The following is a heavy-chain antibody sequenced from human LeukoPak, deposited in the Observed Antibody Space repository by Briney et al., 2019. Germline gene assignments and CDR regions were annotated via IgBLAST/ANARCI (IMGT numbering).Heavy chain of an antibody. CDR2: ISSSSSYI. CDR1: GFTFSSYS. Sequence: GGSLRLSCAASGFTFSSYSMNWVRQAPGKGLEWVSSISSSSSYIYYADSVKGRFTISRDNAKNSLYLQMNSLRAEDTAVYYCARAPPSHGMDVWGQGTTVTVSS. J-gene: IGHJ6*02. CDR3: ARAPPSHGMDV. V-gene: IGHV3-21*01.